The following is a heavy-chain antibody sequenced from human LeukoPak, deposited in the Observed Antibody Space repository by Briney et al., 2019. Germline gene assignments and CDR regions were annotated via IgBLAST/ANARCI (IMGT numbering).Heavy chain of an antibody. D-gene: IGHD2-15*01. CDR2: ISSSSSYI. J-gene: IGHJ6*02. Sequence: GESLRLSCAASGFTFSSYSMNWVRQAPGKGLEWVSSISSSSSYIYYADSVKGRFTISRDNAKNSLYLQMNSLRAEDTAVYYCARDLVAGGSFYGMDVWGQGTTVTVSS. CDR1: GFTFSSYS. CDR3: ARDLVAGGSFYGMDV. V-gene: IGHV3-21*01.